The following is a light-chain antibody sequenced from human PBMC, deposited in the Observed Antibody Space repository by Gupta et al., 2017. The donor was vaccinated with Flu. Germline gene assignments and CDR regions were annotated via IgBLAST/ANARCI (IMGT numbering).Light chain of an antibody. CDR2: EVS. V-gene: IGLV2-14*01. Sequence: QSALTQPASVSGSPGQSIAISCTGTSSDLGSFNYVSWYQHQPGKAPKLMISEVSNRPSGVSNRFSGSKSGNTASLTISGLQPEDEAAYYCTSYTTRDTIVFGGGTRLTVL. CDR3: TSYTTRDTIV. J-gene: IGLJ3*02. CDR1: SSDLGSFNY.